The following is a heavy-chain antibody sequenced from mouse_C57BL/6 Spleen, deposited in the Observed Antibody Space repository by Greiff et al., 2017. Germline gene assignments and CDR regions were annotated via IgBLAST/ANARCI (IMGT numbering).Heavy chain of an antibody. CDR1: GYTFTDYY. Sequence: SGPVLVKPGASVKMSCKASGYTFTDYYMNWVKQSHGKSLEWIGVINPYNGGTSYNQKFKGKATLTVDKSSSTAYMELNSLTSEDSAVYYCARRGFITTDFGYWGQGTTLTVSS. CDR3: ARRGFITTDFGY. CDR2: INPYNGGT. J-gene: IGHJ2*01. V-gene: IGHV1-19*01. D-gene: IGHD1-1*01.